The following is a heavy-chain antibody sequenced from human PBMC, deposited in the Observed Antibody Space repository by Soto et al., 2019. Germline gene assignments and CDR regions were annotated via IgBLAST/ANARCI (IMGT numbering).Heavy chain of an antibody. J-gene: IGHJ6*04. V-gene: IGHV1-69*02. Sequence: QAQLVQSGAEVKKPGSSVKVSCKASGGTFNRETFSWVRQAPGQGLQWMGRIIPVLDLADYAQKFKGRVTITADTSTTTVYLDLSGLVSDDTAVYYCARGGKLGGDLDVWGKGTPVIVSS. CDR3: ARGGKLGGDLDV. D-gene: IGHD3-10*01. CDR2: IIPVLDLA. CDR1: GGTFNRET.